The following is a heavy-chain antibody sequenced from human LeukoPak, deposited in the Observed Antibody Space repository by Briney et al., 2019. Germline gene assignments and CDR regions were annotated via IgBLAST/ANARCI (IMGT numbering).Heavy chain of an antibody. V-gene: IGHV4-34*01. J-gene: IGHJ4*02. Sequence: TSETLSLTCAVYGGSFSGYYWSWIRQPPGKGLEWIGEINHSGSTNYNPSLKSRVTISVDTSKNQFSLKLSSVTAADTAVYYCARGITYDSSGYRDYWGQGTLVTVSS. D-gene: IGHD3-22*01. CDR3: ARGITYDSSGYRDY. CDR2: INHSGST. CDR1: GGSFSGYY.